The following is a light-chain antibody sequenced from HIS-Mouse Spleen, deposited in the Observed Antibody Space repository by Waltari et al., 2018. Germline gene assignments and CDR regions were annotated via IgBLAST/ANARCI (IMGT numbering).Light chain of an antibody. V-gene: IGLV1-47*01. Sequence: QSVLTQPPSASGTPGQRVTISCSGSSSNIGSNYVYWYQRLPGTAPKLLIYRNKQRPSGVPDRFSGSKSGTSASLAISGLRSEDEADYYCAAWDDSLSGHVVFGGGTKLTVL. CDR1: SSNIGSNY. CDR3: AAWDDSLSGHVV. J-gene: IGLJ2*01. CDR2: RNK.